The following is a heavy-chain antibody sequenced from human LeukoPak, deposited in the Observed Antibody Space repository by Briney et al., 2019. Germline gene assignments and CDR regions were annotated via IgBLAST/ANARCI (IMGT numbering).Heavy chain of an antibody. CDR1: GGTFSSYA. D-gene: IGHD3-10*01. CDR3: ARETTMVRGVMVFDS. V-gene: IGHV1-69*05. J-gene: IGHJ4*02. CDR2: IIPIFGTA. Sequence: SVKVSCKASGGTFSSYAISWVRQAPGQGLEWMGGIIPIFGTANYAQKFQGRVTITTDESTSTAYMELSSLRSEDTAVYYCARETTMVRGVMVFDSWGQGTLVTVSS.